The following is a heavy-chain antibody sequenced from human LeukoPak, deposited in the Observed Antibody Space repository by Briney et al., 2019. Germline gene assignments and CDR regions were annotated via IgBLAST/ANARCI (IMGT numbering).Heavy chain of an antibody. CDR2: IRDDGGKT. CDR1: GFTFSGYW. D-gene: IGHD2-2*01. Sequence: QAGGSLRLSCAASGFTFSGYWMSWVRQAPGKGLEWVANIRDDGGKTYYLDSVKGRFTISRDNAKNSVDLQMSSLRAEDTALYYCARTVVEVRGASDVYDIWGQGTMVTVSS. CDR3: ARTVVEVRGASDVYDI. J-gene: IGHJ3*02. V-gene: IGHV3-7*01.